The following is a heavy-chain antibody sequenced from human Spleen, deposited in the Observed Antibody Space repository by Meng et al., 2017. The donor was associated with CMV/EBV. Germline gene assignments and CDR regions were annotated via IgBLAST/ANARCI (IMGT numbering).Heavy chain of an antibody. CDR3: ARRSGAEPTVWFDP. CDR2: IYHRGST. D-gene: IGHD7-27*01. J-gene: IGHJ5*02. CDR1: GYSISSGYY. V-gene: IGHV4-38-2*02. Sequence: SETLSLTCTVSGYSISSGYYWGWIRQPPGKGLEWIGSIYHRGSTNYNPSLKSRVTISVDTSKNQFSLKLSSVTAADTAVYYCARRSGAEPTVWFDPWGQGTLVTVSS.